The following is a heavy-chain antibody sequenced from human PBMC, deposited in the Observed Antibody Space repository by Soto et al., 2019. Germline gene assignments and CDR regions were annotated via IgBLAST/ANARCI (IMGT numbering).Heavy chain of an antibody. CDR1: GSSIITTYY. V-gene: IGHV4-39*01. J-gene: IGHJ6*02. D-gene: IGHD2-21*01. CDR3: ARHDWARFYGMDV. Sequence: SETLSLTCSVSGSSIITTYYWAWIRQPPGKGLEWIGSAYYSGSTYYNSSLKSRVTIFVDTSKSQFSLMLGSVTAADTAVYYCARHDWARFYGMDVWGQGTTVTVSS. CDR2: AYYSGST.